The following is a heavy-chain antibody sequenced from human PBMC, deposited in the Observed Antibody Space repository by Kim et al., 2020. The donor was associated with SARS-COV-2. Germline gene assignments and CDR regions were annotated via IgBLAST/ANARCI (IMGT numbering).Heavy chain of an antibody. Sequence: GGSLRLSCAASGFIFDDYAMHWVRQAPGKGLEWVSGISWSSESIGYADSVKGRFTISRDNAKNSLYLQMNSLRPEDTALSYCAKSSSSSWWGGFDSWGKG. CDR1: GFIFDDYA. CDR3: AKSSSSSWWGGFDS. V-gene: IGHV3-9*01. D-gene: IGHD6-13*01. J-gene: IGHJ4*02. CDR2: ISWSSESI.